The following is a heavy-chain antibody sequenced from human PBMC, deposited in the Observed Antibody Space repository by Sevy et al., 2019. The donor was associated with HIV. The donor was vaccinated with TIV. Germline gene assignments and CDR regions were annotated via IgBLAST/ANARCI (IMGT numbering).Heavy chain of an antibody. V-gene: IGHV4-34*01. CDR1: GGSFSGYY. CDR3: ARARSGWWLRNNRFDP. D-gene: IGHD5-12*01. Sequence: SETLSLTCAVYGGSFSGYYWSWIRQPPGKGLEWIGEINHSGSTNYNPSLKSRVTISVDTSKNQFSLKLSSVTAADTAVYYCARARSGWWLRNNRFDPWGQGTLVTVSS. CDR2: INHSGST. J-gene: IGHJ5*02.